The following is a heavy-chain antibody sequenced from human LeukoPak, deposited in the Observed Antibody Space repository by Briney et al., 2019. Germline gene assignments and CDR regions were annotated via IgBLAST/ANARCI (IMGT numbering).Heavy chain of an antibody. CDR2: ISGSGGST. D-gene: IGHD2-2*01. CDR1: GFTFSSYA. V-gene: IGHV3-23*01. CDR3: AKLGGVVPAAFLFDY. Sequence: PGGSLRLSCAASGFTFSSYAMSWVRQAPGKGLEWVSAISGSGGSTYYADSVKGRLTISRDNSKNTLYLQMNSLRAEDTAVYYCAKLGGVVPAAFLFDYWGQGTLVTVSS. J-gene: IGHJ4*02.